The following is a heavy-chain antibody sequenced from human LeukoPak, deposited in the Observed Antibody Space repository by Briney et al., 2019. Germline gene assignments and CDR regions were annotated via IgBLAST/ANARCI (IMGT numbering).Heavy chain of an antibody. D-gene: IGHD3-10*02. CDR3: AELGITMIGGV. CDR1: GFTFSSYE. J-gene: IGHJ6*04. V-gene: IGHV3-48*03. CDR2: ISSSGSTI. Sequence: GGSLRLSCAASGFTFSSYEMNWVRQAPGKGLEWVSYISSSGSTIYYADSVKGRFTISRDNAKNSLYLQMNSLRAEDTAVYYCAELGITMIGGVRGKGTTVTISS.